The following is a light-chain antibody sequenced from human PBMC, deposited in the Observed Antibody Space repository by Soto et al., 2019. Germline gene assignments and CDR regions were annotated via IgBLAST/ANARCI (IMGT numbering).Light chain of an antibody. J-gene: IGLJ1*01. CDR1: SSDVGTYNR. V-gene: IGLV2-18*02. CDR2: DVT. CDR3: SSFTSSNTYG. Sequence: QSALTQPPSVSGSPGQSVAISCTGTSSDVGTYNRVSWYQQPPGTAPKLMIYDVTNRPSRVPDRFSGSKSGNTASLTISGLQAEDEADYYCSSFTSSNTYGFGTGTKLTVL.